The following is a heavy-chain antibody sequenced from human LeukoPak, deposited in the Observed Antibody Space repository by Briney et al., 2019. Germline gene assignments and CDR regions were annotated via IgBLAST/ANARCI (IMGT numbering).Heavy chain of an antibody. V-gene: IGHV3-53*01. D-gene: IGHD2-8*02. Sequence: GGSLRLSCAASGFIVSSNYMSWVRQAPGKGLEWVSVMYAGGSTYYADSVKGRFTISRDKSKNTLYLQVNSLRAEDTAVYYCAKGGGTAWNFDYWGQGTLVTVSS. CDR2: MYAGGST. CDR3: AKGGGTAWNFDY. J-gene: IGHJ4*02. CDR1: GFIVSSNY.